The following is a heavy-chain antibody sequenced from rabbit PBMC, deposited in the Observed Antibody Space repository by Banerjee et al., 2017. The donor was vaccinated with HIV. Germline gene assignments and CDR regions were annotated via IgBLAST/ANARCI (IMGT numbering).Heavy chain of an antibody. V-gene: IGHV1S45*01. CDR1: GFSFSSTYY. Sequence: QEQLEESGGDLVKPEGSLTLTCTASGFSFSSTYYMCWVRQAPGKGPEWIACIDAGSSGYTYYASWAKGRFTTSKTSSTTVTLQMTSLTAADTATYFCARADYAGAGFDLWGQGTLVTVS. J-gene: IGHJ4*01. CDR2: IDAGSSGYT. D-gene: IGHD4-2*01. CDR3: ARADYAGAGFDL.